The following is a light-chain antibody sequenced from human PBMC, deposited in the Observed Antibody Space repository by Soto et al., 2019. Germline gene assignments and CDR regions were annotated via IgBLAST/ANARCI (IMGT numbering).Light chain of an antibody. J-gene: IGLJ1*01. CDR1: SSDVGGFNY. V-gene: IGLV2-14*03. Sequence: QSALTQPASVSGSPGQSITISCTGTSSDVGGFNYVSWYQQHLGKAPKLMIYDVTNRPSGVSYRFSGSKSGNTASLTISGLQAEDEADYYCNSYTSSSTYFFGTGTKVTVL. CDR3: NSYTSSSTYF. CDR2: DVT.